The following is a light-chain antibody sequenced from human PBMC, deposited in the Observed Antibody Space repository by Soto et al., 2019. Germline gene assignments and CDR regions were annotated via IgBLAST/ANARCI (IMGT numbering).Light chain of an antibody. CDR1: SRVVGGYKY. CDR3: SSYTSSSSYV. Sequence: QSVLTQPASVSGSPGQSITISCTGTSRVVGGYKYVSWYQQHPVKAPKLIIYDVTNRPSGISNRFSGSKSGNTASLTISGLQAEDEADYYCSSYTSSSSYVFGTGTKVTVL. CDR2: DVT. J-gene: IGLJ1*01. V-gene: IGLV2-14*01.